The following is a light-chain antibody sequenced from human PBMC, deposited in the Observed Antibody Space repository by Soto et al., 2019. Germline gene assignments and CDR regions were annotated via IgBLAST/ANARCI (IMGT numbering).Light chain of an antibody. Sequence: QSVLTQPASVSGSPGQSITISCTGTSSDVGGYNYVSWYQQHPGKAPKFMIYDVSNRPSGVSNRFSGSKSGNTASLTISGLQAEDEAEYYCSSYTTSNTRQIVLGTGTKLTVL. J-gene: IGLJ1*01. CDR1: SSDVGGYNY. CDR3: SSYTTSNTRQIV. V-gene: IGLV2-14*01. CDR2: DVS.